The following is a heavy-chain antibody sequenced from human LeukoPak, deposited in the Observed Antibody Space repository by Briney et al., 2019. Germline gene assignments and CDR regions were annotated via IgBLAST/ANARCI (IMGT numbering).Heavy chain of an antibody. CDR3: ARAPAGTGWFDP. D-gene: IGHD6-19*01. CDR1: GGSISSGGYY. J-gene: IGHJ5*02. CDR2: IYYSGST. Sequence: SQTLSLTCTVSGGSISSGGYYWSWIRQHPGKGLEWIGYIYYSGSTYYNPSLKSRVTISVDTSKNQFSLKLSSVTAADTAVYYCARAPAGTGWFDPWGQGTLVTVSS. V-gene: IGHV4-31*03.